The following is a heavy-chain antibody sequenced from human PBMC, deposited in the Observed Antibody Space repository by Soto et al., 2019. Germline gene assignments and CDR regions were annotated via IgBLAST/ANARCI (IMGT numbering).Heavy chain of an antibody. V-gene: IGHV5-10-1*01. CDR1: GYSFAGYW. CDR2: IDPSDSQT. CDR3: ARQIYDSDTGPNFQYYFDS. D-gene: IGHD3-22*01. J-gene: IGHJ4*02. Sequence: GESLKISCKGSGYSFAGYWITWVRQKPGKGPEWMGRIDPSDSQTYYSPSFRGHVTIAVTKSITTVFLQWSSLRASDTAMYYCARQIYDSDTGPNFQYYFDSWGQGTPVTVSS.